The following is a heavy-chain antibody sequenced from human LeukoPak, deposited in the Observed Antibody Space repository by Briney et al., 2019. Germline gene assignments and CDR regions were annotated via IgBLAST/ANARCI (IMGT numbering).Heavy chain of an antibody. Sequence: GGSLRLSCAASGFTFSSYGMHWVRQAPGKGLEWVAFIRYDGSNKYYADSAKGRFTISRDNSKNTLYLQMNSLRAEDTAVYYCAKDFRDIVVVPAAPNWFDPWGQGTLVTVSS. V-gene: IGHV3-30*02. J-gene: IGHJ5*02. CDR2: IRYDGSNK. CDR1: GFTFSSYG. D-gene: IGHD2-2*01. CDR3: AKDFRDIVVVPAAPNWFDP.